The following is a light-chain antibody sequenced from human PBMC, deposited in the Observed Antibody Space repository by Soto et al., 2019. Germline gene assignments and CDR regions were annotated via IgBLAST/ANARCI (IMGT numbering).Light chain of an antibody. CDR3: SSYTSSATHV. Sequence: QTVVTQPASVSASPGQSITISCTGTSSDIGDYNYVAWYQQHPGKAPKLMIYGVTNRPSGVSNRFAGSKSGNTASLTISGLQADDEADYYCSSYTSSATHVFGTGTKVTVL. CDR1: SSDIGDYNY. V-gene: IGLV2-14*01. J-gene: IGLJ1*01. CDR2: GVT.